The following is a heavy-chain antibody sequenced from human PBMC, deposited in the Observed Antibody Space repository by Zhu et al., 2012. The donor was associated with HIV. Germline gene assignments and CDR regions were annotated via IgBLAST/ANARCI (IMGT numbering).Heavy chain of an antibody. CDR1: GGSTSSHY. D-gene: IGHD3-22*01. CDR2: VYYTGTT. Sequence: QVQLQESGPGLVKPSETLSLTCSVSGGSTSSHYWSWIRQPPGKGLEWIGYVYYTGTTNYNPSLKSRVTISLDMSKNQFSLKLTSVTAADTAVYYCARLRDTSGYYYPFDYWGQGNL. J-gene: IGHJ4*03. CDR3: ARLRDTSGYYYPFDY. V-gene: IGHV4-59*11.